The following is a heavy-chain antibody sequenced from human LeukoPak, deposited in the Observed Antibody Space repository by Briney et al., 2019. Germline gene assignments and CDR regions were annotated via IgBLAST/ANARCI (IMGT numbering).Heavy chain of an antibody. Sequence: PSETLSLTCTVSGGAISGYYWSWIRQPPGKGLEWIAYMSYSGGTNYNPSLSLKGRVTISVDTSKNQFSLKLSSVPAADTAVYYCARDRPWAANYWGQGTLVTVSS. D-gene: IGHD6-6*01. V-gene: IGHV4-59*01. CDR1: GGAISGYY. CDR2: MSYSGGT. J-gene: IGHJ4*02. CDR3: ARDRPWAANY.